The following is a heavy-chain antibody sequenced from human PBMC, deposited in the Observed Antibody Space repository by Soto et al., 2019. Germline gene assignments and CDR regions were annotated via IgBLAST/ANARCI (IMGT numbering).Heavy chain of an antibody. V-gene: IGHV4-59*01. CDR2: IYYSGST. D-gene: IGHD6-6*01. J-gene: IGHJ4*02. CDR3: ARDQELVIDY. Sequence: LSLTCTVSGGSISSYYWSWIRQPPGKGLEWIGYIYYSGSTNYNPSLKSRVTISVDTSKNQFSLKLSSVTAADTAVYCCARDQELVIDYWGQGTLVTVSS. CDR1: GGSISSYY.